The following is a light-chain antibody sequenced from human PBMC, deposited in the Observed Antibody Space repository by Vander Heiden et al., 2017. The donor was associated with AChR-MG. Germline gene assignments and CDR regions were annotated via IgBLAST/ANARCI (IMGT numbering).Light chain of an antibody. V-gene: IGKV1-39*01. CDR3: QQSYSTPYT. Sequence: DIQMTQSPSSLSASVGDRVTITCRASQSISSYLSWYQRKPGQAPKLLIYAASSLQSGVPSRFSGSGSGTDFTLTISSLQPEDFATYYCQQSYSTPYTFGQGTKLKIQ. CDR2: AAS. J-gene: IGKJ2*01. CDR1: QSISSY.